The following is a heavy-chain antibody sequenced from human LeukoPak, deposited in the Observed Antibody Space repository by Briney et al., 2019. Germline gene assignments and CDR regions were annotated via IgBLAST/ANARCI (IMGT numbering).Heavy chain of an antibody. D-gene: IGHD4-17*01. V-gene: IGHV3-21*04. CDR1: GFTFSSYS. J-gene: IGHJ4*02. CDR2: ISGSSSYI. Sequence: GGSLRLSCAASGFTFSSYSMNWVRQAPGKGLEWVSSISGSSSYIYYADSVKGRFTISRDNSKNTLYLQMNSLRAEDTAVYYCARADYAYFDYWGQGTLVTVSS. CDR3: ARADYAYFDY.